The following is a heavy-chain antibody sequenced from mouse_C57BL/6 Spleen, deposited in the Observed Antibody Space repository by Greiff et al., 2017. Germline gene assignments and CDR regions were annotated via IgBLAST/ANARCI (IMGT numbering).Heavy chain of an antibody. Sequence: QVQLQQSGAELVRPGTSVKVSCKASGYAFTNYLIEWVKQRPGQGLEWIGVINPGSGGTNYTEKFKGKATLTADKSSSTAYMQLSSLTYEDSAVYCGARRVWLRQGGYYFDYWGQGTTLTVSS. CDR1: GYAFTNYL. CDR3: ARRVWLRQGGYYFDY. V-gene: IGHV1-54*01. J-gene: IGHJ2*01. D-gene: IGHD2-2*01. CDR2: INPGSGGT.